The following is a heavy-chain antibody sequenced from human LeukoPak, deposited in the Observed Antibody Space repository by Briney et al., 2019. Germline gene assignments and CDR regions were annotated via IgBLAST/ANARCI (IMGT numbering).Heavy chain of an antibody. D-gene: IGHD2-15*01. J-gene: IGHJ5*02. CDR3: ARDIVVVVAANGWFDP. CDR2: IYYSGST. CDR1: GGSISSYY. Sequence: SETLSLTCTVSGGSISSYYWSWIRQPPGKGLEWIGYIYYSGSTNYNPSLKSRVTMSVDTSKNQFSLKLSSVTAADTAVYYCARDIVVVVAANGWFDPWGQGTLVTVSS. V-gene: IGHV4-59*12.